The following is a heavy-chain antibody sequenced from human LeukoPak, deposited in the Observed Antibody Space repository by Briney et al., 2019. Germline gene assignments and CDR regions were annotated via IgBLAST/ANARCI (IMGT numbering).Heavy chain of an antibody. CDR2: IYSGGST. CDR1: GFTVSSNY. J-gene: IGHJ3*02. CDR3: ARDLRGAFDI. V-gene: IGHV3-66*01. Sequence: PGGSLRLSCAASGFTVSSNYMSWVRQAPGKGLEWVSVIYSGGSTYYADSVKGRFTISRDNSKNSLYLQMNSLRAEDTAVYYCARDLRGAFDIWGQGTMVTVSS.